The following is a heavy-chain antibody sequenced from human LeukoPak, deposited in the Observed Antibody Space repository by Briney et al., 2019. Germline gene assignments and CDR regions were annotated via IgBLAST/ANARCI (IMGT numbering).Heavy chain of an antibody. Sequence: PGGSLRLSCAASGFTFSDYYMSWIRQAPGKGLEWVSYISSSGSTLYYADSVKGRFTISRDNAKNSLYLQMNSLRAEDTAVYYCAREGYSSSPLFDYWGQGTLVTVSS. CDR3: AREGYSSSPLFDY. V-gene: IGHV3-11*01. CDR2: ISSSGSTL. CDR1: GFTFSDYY. J-gene: IGHJ4*02. D-gene: IGHD6-13*01.